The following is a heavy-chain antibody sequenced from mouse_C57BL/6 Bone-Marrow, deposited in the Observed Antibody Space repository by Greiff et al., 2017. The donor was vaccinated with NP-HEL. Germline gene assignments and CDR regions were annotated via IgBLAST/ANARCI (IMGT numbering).Heavy chain of an antibody. Sequence: VQLQQSGAELVRPGASVTLSCKASGYTFTDYEMHWVKQTPVHGLEWIGAIDPETGGTAYNQKFKGKAILTADKSSSTAYMELRSLTSEDSAVYYCTRLVGYYVDYWGQGTTLTVSS. CDR2: IDPETGGT. D-gene: IGHD1-3*01. CDR3: TRLVGYYVDY. J-gene: IGHJ2*01. V-gene: IGHV1-15*01. CDR1: GYTFTDYE.